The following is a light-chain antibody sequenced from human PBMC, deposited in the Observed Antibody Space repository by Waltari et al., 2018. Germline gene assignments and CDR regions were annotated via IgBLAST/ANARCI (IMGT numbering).Light chain of an antibody. CDR2: DVF. V-gene: IGKV3-11*01. CDR1: QSVSSY. CDR3: QQRSTWPPST. Sequence: EIVLTQSPATLSLSPGERATLSCRASQSVSSYLAWYQQKPGQAPRLLIYDVFNRATGIPARFSGSGSGTDFTLTISSLEPEDFAVYYCQQRSTWPPSTFGQGTKLEIK. J-gene: IGKJ2*01.